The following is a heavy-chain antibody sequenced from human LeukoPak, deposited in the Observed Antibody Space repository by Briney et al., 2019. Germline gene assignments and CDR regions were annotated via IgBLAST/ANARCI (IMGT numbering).Heavy chain of an antibody. CDR2: IGTAGDT. D-gene: IGHD3-16*01. V-gene: IGHV3-13*01. J-gene: IGHJ4*02. CDR3: ARDHEGGGFDY. CDR1: GFTFSSYD. Sequence: GGSLRLSCAASGFTFSSYDMHWVRQATGKGLEWVSAIGTAGDTYYPGSVKGRFTISRENAKNSLYLQMNSLRAGDTAVYYCARDHEGGGFDYWGQGTLVTVSS.